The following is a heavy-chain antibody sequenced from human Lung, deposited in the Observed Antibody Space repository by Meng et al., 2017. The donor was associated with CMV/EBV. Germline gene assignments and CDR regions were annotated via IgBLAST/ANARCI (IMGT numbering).Heavy chain of an antibody. CDR2: IYYSGGS. CDR1: GSISIPDHY. D-gene: IGHD3-10*01. J-gene: IGHJ4*02. V-gene: IGHV4-30-4*01. Sequence: GSISIPDHYWTWFRHPPWKRLERICYIYYSGGSYYAPSLKSRLYISVDTSKNQFSLSLDSATAADTAVYYCARLGASYYYGSGARIWGQGTLVTVSS. CDR3: ARLGASYYYGSGARI.